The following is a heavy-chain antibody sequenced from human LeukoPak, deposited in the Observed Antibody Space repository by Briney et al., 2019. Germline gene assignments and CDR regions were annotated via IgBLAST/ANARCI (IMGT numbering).Heavy chain of an antibody. CDR1: GYIFTDYY. V-gene: IGHV1-2*02. CDR2: INPNSGGT. J-gene: IGHJ4*02. D-gene: IGHD5-18*01. CDR3: ARGGGYSYGLEYFDY. Sequence: ASVKVSCKASGYIFTDYYMHWVRQAPGQGLEWMGWINPNSGGTNYAQKFQGRVTMTRDTSISTAYMELSRLRSDDTAVYYCARGGGYSYGLEYFDYWGQGTLVTVSS.